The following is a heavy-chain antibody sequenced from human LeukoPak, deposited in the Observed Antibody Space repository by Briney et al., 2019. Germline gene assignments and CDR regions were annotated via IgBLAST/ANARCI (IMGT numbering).Heavy chain of an antibody. J-gene: IGHJ4*02. V-gene: IGHV3-11*01. CDR1: GFTFSDYY. CDR3: ARDRLRIAAAGSYFDY. D-gene: IGHD6-13*01. Sequence: PGGSLRLSCAASGFTFSDYYMSWIRQAPGKGLEWVSYISRSGSTIYYADSVKGRFTISRDNAKNSLYLQMNSLRAEDTAVYYCARDRLRIAAAGSYFDYWGQGTLVTVSS. CDR2: ISRSGSTI.